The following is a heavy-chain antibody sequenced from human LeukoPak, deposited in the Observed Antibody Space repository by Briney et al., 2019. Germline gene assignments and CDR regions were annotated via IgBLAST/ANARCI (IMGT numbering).Heavy chain of an antibody. CDR1: GDSISSYY. Sequence: SETLSLTCTVSGDSISSYYWSWIRQPPGKGLEWIGYIYYSGSTNYNPSLKSRVTISVDTSEKQVSLKLSSVTAADTAVYYCARQASSTWYYGMDVWGQGTTVTVSS. D-gene: IGHD6-13*01. J-gene: IGHJ6*02. CDR3: ARQASSTWYYGMDV. CDR2: IYYSGST. V-gene: IGHV4-59*08.